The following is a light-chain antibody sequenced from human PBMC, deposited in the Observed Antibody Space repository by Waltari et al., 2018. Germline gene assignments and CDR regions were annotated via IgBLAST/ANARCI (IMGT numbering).Light chain of an antibody. V-gene: IGKV1-9*01. CDR3: QQLNTYPWIT. J-gene: IGKJ3*01. Sequence: DIQLTQSPSFLSASVGDRVTITCRASQGIATYLAWYQQKPGQAPKLLIYASATLQSGVPSRFTGSGSGTEFTLTISSLQPEDFATYYCQQLNTYPWITFGLGTKVEIK. CDR1: QGIATY. CDR2: ASA.